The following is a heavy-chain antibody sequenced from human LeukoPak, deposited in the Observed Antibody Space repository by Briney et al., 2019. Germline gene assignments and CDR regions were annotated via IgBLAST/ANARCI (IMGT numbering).Heavy chain of an antibody. V-gene: IGHV4-39*01. J-gene: IGHJ4*02. CDR1: GGSISSSSYY. Sequence: SETLSLTCTVSGGSISSSSYYWGWIRQPPGKGLEWIGSIYYSGSTYYNPSLKSRVTISVDTSKNQFSLKLSSVTAADTAVYYCARRGAVAAVIDYWGQGTLVTVSS. CDR3: ARRGAVAAVIDY. D-gene: IGHD6-13*01. CDR2: IYYSGST.